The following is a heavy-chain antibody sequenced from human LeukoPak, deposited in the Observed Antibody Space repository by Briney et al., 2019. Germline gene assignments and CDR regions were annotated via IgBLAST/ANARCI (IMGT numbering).Heavy chain of an antibody. CDR3: AREDSGYDNNAFDI. J-gene: IGHJ3*02. V-gene: IGHV3-23*01. Sequence: GGSLRLSCAASGFSLSTYGVSWVRQPPGKGLEWVSGITGTGGSTYYADSVKGRFTVSRDTSKNTLYLQMNSLRAEDTAVYYCAREDSGYDNNAFDIWGQGTMVTVSS. CDR2: ITGTGGST. CDR1: GFSLSTYG. D-gene: IGHD5-12*01.